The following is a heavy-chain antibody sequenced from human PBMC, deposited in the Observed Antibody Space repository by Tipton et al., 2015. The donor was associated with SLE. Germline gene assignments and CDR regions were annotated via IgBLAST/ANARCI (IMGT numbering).Heavy chain of an antibody. Sequence: LSLTCAVYGGSFSGYYWSWIRQPPGKGLEWIGEINHSGSTNYNPSLKSRVTISVDTSKNQFSLKLSSVTAADTAVYYCARGRSWYEQLGDYFDYWGQGTLVTVSS. CDR1: GGSFSGYY. CDR3: ARGRSWYEQLGDYFDY. J-gene: IGHJ4*02. V-gene: IGHV4-34*01. D-gene: IGHD6-6*01. CDR2: INHSGST.